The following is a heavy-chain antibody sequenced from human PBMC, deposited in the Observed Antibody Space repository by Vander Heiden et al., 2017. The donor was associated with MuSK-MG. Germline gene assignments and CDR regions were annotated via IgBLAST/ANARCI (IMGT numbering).Heavy chain of an antibody. D-gene: IGHD2-15*01. V-gene: IGHV3-23*04. CDR2: IGGSSGST. CDR3: AKAGDMAVAATSEYDL. CDR1: GFSFSRYA. Sequence: EAHLEQSGGGLVQPGGSLRLSCIASGFSFSRYAMSWVRQAPGKGLEWVPAIGGSSGSTYYADSVKGRFTISRDNSKNTLSLQVNSLRAEDTAVYYCAKAGDMAVAATSEYDLWGQGTMVTVSS. J-gene: IGHJ3*01.